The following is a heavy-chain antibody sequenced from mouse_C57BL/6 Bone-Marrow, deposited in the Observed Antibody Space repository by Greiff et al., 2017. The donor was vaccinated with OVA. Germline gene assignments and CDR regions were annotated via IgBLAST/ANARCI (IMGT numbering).Heavy chain of an antibody. CDR1: GYTFTGYW. CDR2: ILPGSGST. CDR3: ARLETTVVATDWYFDV. J-gene: IGHJ1*03. D-gene: IGHD1-1*01. Sequence: QVQLQQSGAELMKPGASVKLSCKATGYTFTGYWIEWVKQRPGHGLEWIGEILPGSGSTNYNEKFKGKATFTADTSSNTAYMQLSSLTTEDSAIYYCARLETTVVATDWYFDVWGTGTTVTVSS. V-gene: IGHV1-9*01.